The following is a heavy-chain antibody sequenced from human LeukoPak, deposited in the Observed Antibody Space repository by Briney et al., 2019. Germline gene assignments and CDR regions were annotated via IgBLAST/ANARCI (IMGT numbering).Heavy chain of an antibody. CDR3: ARLAYCGGDCYSRASVGYYFDY. CDR1: GGSISSGGYY. CDR2: IYHSGST. D-gene: IGHD2-21*02. J-gene: IGHJ4*02. Sequence: SETLSLTCTVSGGSISSGGYYWSWIRQPPGKGLEWIGYIYHSGSTYYNPSLKSRVTISVDRSKNQFSLKLSSVTAADTAVYYCARLAYCGGDCYSRASVGYYFDYWGQGTLVTVSS. V-gene: IGHV4-30-2*01.